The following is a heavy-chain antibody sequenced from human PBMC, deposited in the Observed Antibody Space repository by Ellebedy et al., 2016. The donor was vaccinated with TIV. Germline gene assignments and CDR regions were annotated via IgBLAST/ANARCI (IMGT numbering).Heavy chain of an antibody. CDR2: ISNNGGST. V-gene: IGHV3-64D*09. J-gene: IGHJ4*02. D-gene: IGHD6-6*01. CDR1: GLTFRNYA. Sequence: GESLKISCSASGLTFRNYAMHWVRQAPGKGLEYVSAISNNGGSTYYADSVKGRFTISRDNSKNTLYLQMSSLTPEDTAVYFCARVCGSSAICLDDWGQGTLVTVSS. CDR3: ARVCGSSAICLDD.